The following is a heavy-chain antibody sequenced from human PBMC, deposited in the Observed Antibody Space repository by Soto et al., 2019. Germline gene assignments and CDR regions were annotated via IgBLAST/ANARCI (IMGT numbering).Heavy chain of an antibody. CDR3: ASQYYYDSSGYYYDWYCDL. V-gene: IGHV1-2*02. J-gene: IGHJ2*01. D-gene: IGHD3-22*01. CDR2: INPNSGGT. Sequence: QVQLVQSGAEVKKPGASVKVSCKASGYTFTGYYMHWVRQAPGQGLEWMGWINPNSGGTNYAQKLQGRFTMTRDTSISTAYMELSRLSSDDTAVYYCASQYYYDSSGYYYDWYCDLWGRGTLVTVSS. CDR1: GYTFTGYY.